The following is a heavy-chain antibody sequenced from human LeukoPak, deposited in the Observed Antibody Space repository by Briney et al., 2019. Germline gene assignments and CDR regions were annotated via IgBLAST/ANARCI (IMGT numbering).Heavy chain of an antibody. Sequence: PSETLSLTCTVSGGSISSHYWSWIRQPPGKGLEWIGYIYYSGSTNYNPSLKSRVIITVDTSKNQFPLKLSSVTAADTAVYYCARGRSSSWYWFDPWGQGTLVTVSS. CDR1: GGSISSHY. D-gene: IGHD6-13*01. J-gene: IGHJ5*02. V-gene: IGHV4-59*11. CDR2: IYYSGST. CDR3: ARGRSSSWYWFDP.